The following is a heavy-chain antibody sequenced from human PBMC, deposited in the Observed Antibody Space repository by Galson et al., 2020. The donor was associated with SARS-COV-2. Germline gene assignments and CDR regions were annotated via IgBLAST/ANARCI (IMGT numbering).Heavy chain of an antibody. CDR2: ISGDGGST. J-gene: IGHJ4*02. V-gene: IGHV3-43*02. D-gene: IGHD3-16*01. Sequence: GGYLRLSCAASGFTFDDYAMHWVRQAPGKGLEWVSLISGDGGSTYYADSVKGRFTISRDNSKNSLYLQMNSLRTEDTALYYCAKDINAVYGDRWGIDYWGQGTLVTVSS. CDR1: GFTFDDYA. CDR3: AKDINAVYGDRWGIDY.